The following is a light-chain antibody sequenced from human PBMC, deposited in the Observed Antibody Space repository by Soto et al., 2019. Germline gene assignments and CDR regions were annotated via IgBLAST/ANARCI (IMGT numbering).Light chain of an antibody. Sequence: QPVLTQSSSASASLGSSVKLTCTLSSGHSSYIIAWHQQQPGKAPRYLMKLEGSGSYNKGSGVPDRFSGSSSGADRYLTISNLQFEDEADYYSETWDRNTHTVFGGGTKVTVL. CDR3: ETWDRNTHTV. CDR2: LEGSGSY. J-gene: IGLJ3*02. V-gene: IGLV4-60*02. CDR1: SGHSSYI.